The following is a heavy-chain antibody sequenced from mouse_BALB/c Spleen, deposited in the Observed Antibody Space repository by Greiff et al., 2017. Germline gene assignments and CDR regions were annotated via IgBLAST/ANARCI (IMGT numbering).Heavy chain of an antibody. Sequence: QVQLQQSGAELAKPGASVKMSCKASGYTFTSYWMHWVKQRPGQGLEWIGYINPSTGYTEYNQKFKDKATLTADKSSSTAYMQLSSLTSEDSAVYYCARSQYGNFYAMDYWGQGTSVTVSS. CDR1: GYTFTSYW. CDR2: INPSTGYT. V-gene: IGHV1-7*01. J-gene: IGHJ4*01. D-gene: IGHD2-10*02. CDR3: ARSQYGNFYAMDY.